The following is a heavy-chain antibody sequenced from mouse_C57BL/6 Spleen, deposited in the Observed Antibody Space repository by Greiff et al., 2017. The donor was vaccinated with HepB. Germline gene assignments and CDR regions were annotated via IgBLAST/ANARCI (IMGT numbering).Heavy chain of an antibody. D-gene: IGHD1-1*01. CDR3: ARQYDGNGDRGSWFAY. CDR1: GYSFTDYN. V-gene: IGHV1-39*01. CDR2: INPNYGTT. Sequence: EVQLMESGPELVKPGASVKISCKASGYSFTDYNMNWVKQSNGKSLEWIGVINPNYGTTSYNQKFKGKATLTVDQSSSTAYMQLNSLTSEDSAVYYSARQYDGNGDRGSWFAYWGQGTLVTVSA. J-gene: IGHJ3*01.